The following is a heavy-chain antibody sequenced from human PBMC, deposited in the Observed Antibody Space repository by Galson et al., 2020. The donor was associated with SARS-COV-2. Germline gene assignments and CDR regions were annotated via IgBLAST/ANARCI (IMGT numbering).Heavy chain of an antibody. CDR2: ISSSSSTI. CDR1: GFTFSSYS. Sequence: GGSLRLSCAASGFTFSSYSMNWVRQAPGKGLEWVSYISSSSSTIYYADSVKGRFTISRYNAKNSLSLQMNSLRYEDTSVYYCARGTGANYYYYYGMDVWGQGTTVTVSS. V-gene: IGHV3-48*02. J-gene: IGHJ6*02. CDR3: ARGTGANYYYYYGMDV. D-gene: IGHD1-26*01.